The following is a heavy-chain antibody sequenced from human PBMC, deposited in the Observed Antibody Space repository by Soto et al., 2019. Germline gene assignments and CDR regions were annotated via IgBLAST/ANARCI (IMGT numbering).Heavy chain of an antibody. CDR1: GFTFSSYA. D-gene: IGHD3-22*01. Sequence: PGGSLRLSCAASGFTFSSYAMNWVRQAPGKGLEWISYISSSSSTIYYADSVKGRFTISRDNAKNSLFLQMNSLRDEDTAVFYCARGPRDSTGYYNWFDPWGQGTPVTVSS. J-gene: IGHJ5*02. CDR3: ARGPRDSTGYYNWFDP. CDR2: ISSSSSTI. V-gene: IGHV3-48*02.